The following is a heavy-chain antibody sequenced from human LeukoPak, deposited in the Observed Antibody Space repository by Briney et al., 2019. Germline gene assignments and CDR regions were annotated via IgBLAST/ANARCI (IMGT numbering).Heavy chain of an antibody. D-gene: IGHD3-10*02. J-gene: IGHJ6*04. CDR3: AELGITMIGGV. CDR2: ISSSSNTK. CDR1: GFTFSNYG. Sequence: GGSLRLSCAASGFTFSNYGMNWVRQAPGKGLEWVSYISSSSNTKDYAGSVKGRFTISRDNAKNSLYLQMNSLRAEDTAVYYCAELGITMIGGVWGKGTTVTISS. V-gene: IGHV3-48*01.